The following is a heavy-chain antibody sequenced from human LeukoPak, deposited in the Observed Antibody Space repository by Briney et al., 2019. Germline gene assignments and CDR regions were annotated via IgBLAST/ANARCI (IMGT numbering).Heavy chain of an antibody. D-gene: IGHD6-6*01. CDR1: VYTLTELS. Sequence: ASLKVSCKVSVYTLTELSMHWVRQTPGKGLEWMGGFDPEDGETIYAQKFQGRVTMTEDTSTDTAYMEMSSRRSEDTAVYYCATESSSAFDYWGQGTLVTVSS. V-gene: IGHV1-24*01. CDR3: ATESSSAFDY. CDR2: FDPEDGET. J-gene: IGHJ4*02.